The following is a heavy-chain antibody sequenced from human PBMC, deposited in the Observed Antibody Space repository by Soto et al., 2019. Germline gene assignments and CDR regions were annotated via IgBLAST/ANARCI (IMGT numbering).Heavy chain of an antibody. D-gene: IGHD3-3*01. CDR3: ARAEGYYDFWSGYSS. J-gene: IGHJ4*02. V-gene: IGHV1-2*04. CDR2: INPNSGGT. Sequence: ASVKVSCKASGYTFTGYYMHWVRQAPGQGLEWMGWINPNSGGTNYAQKFQGWVTMTRDTSISTAYMELSRLRSDDTAVYYCARAEGYYDFWSGYSSWGQGTLVTVS. CDR1: GYTFTGYY.